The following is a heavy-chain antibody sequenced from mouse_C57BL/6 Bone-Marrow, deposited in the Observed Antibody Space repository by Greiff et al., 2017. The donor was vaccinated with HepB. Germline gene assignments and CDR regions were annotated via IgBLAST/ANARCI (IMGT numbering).Heavy chain of an antibody. D-gene: IGHD1-1*01. CDR1: GYAFTNYL. J-gene: IGHJ4*01. V-gene: IGHV1-54*01. CDR3: ARFTTVVATDAMYY. Sequence: QVQLQQSGAELVRPGTSVKVSCKASGYAFTNYLIEWVKQRPGQGLEWIGVINPGSGGTNYNEKFKGKATLTADKSSSTAYMQLSSLTSEDSAVYFCARFTTVVATDAMYYWGQGTSVTVSS. CDR2: INPGSGGT.